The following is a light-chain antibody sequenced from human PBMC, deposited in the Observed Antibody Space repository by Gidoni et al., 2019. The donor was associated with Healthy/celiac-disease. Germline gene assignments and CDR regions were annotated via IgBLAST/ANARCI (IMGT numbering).Light chain of an antibody. V-gene: IGLV3-1*01. Sequence: SYELTQPPSASVSPGQTAIITCSGDKLGDKYACCYQQKPGQSPVLVIYQDSKRPSGIPERFSGSNSGNTATLTISGTQAMDEADYYCQAWDSSTARNVFGTGTKVTVL. J-gene: IGLJ1*01. CDR2: QDS. CDR1: KLGDKY. CDR3: QAWDSSTARNV.